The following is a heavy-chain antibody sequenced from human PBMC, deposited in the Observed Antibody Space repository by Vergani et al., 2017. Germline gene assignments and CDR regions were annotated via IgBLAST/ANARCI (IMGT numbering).Heavy chain of an antibody. D-gene: IGHD1/OR15-1a*01. V-gene: IGHV4-38-2*02. CDR1: GASMSSVGYY. CDR2: MHHSGGT. CDR3: AKDGRRPWSNRWANFAN. J-gene: IGHJ4*02. Sequence: QVQLQESGPGLVKPSQTLSLTCTVSGASMSSVGYYWGWIRQPPGKGLEWIGSMHHSGGTYYNPSLKSRVSISLDTSKNQVFLSLTSVTAADTAVYYCAKDGRRPWSNRWANFANWGQGILVTVSS.